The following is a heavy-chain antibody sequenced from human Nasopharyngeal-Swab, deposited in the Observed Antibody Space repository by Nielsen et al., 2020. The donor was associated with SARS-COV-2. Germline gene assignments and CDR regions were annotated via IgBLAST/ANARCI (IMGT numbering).Heavy chain of an antibody. Sequence: WIRQPPGKGLEWIGYIYYSGSTNYNPSLKSRVTISVDTSKNQFSLKLSSVTAADTAVYYCARGSDYDFWSGYCYGMDVWGQGTTVTVSS. CDR2: IYYSGST. CDR3: ARGSDYDFWSGYCYGMDV. V-gene: IGHV4-59*01. D-gene: IGHD3-3*01. J-gene: IGHJ6*02.